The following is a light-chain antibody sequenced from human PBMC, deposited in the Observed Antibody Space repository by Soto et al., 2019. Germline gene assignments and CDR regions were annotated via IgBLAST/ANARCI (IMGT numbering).Light chain of an antibody. Sequence: DIPMTQSPSSLSASVGDRVTITCQASQDISNYLNWYQQKPGKAPKLLIYDASNLETGVPSRFSGSGSWTDFTFTISSLQPEDIATYYCQQYDNLPRTFGGGNKVEIK. CDR2: DAS. CDR3: QQYDNLPRT. J-gene: IGKJ4*01. V-gene: IGKV1-33*01. CDR1: QDISNY.